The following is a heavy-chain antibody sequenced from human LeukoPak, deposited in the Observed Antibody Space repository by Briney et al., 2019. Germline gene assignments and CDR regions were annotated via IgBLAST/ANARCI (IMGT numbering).Heavy chain of an antibody. CDR2: INHSGST. CDR3: ARVGTMIVVVPTPPPDAFDI. D-gene: IGHD3-22*01. J-gene: IGHJ3*02. CDR1: GGSFSGYY. V-gene: IGHV4-34*01. Sequence: KTSETLSLTCAVYGGSFSGYYWSWIRQPPGKGLEWIGEINHSGSTNYNPSLKSRVTISVDTSKNQFSLKLSSVTAADTAVYYCARVGTMIVVVPTPPPDAFDIWGQGTMVTVSS.